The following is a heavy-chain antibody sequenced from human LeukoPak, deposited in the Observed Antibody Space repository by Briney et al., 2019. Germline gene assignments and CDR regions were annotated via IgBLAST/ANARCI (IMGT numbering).Heavy chain of an antibody. Sequence: GGSLRLSCAASGFTFSGYAMHWVRQAPGKGLEWVALISYDGSDKYYADSVKGRFTVSRDNSKNTLYLQMSSLRAEDTAVYYRAREQYYYGSGSYYALDYWGQGTLVTVSS. CDR3: AREQYYYGSGSYYALDY. V-gene: IGHV3-30*04. CDR2: ISYDGSDK. CDR1: GFTFSGYA. J-gene: IGHJ4*02. D-gene: IGHD3-10*01.